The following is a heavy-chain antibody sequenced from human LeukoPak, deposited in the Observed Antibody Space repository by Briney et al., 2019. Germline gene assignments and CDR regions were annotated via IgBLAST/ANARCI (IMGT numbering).Heavy chain of an antibody. V-gene: IGHV3-48*03. Sequence: GGSLRLSCAASGFTFSSYEMNWVRQAPGKGLEWVSYISSSSSTIYYADSVKGRFTISRDNDKNSLYLQMNSLRAEDTAVYYCARGYCGGDCYSYYYYYMDVWGKGTTVTVSS. D-gene: IGHD2-21*02. CDR3: ARGYCGGDCYSYYYYYMDV. CDR1: GFTFSSYE. CDR2: ISSSSSTI. J-gene: IGHJ6*03.